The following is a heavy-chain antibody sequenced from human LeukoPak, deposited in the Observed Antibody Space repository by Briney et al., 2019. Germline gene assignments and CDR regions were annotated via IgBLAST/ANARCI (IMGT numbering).Heavy chain of an antibody. V-gene: IGHV3-21*01. J-gene: IGHJ4*02. D-gene: IGHD3-22*01. Sequence: GGSLRLSCAASGFTFSSYAMNWVRQAPGKGLEWVSSISRGSDHIFYADSMKGRFTISRDNTKNSLYLQMNSLGAEDTAVYYCARPYDTRGYFPDYWGQGTLVTVSS. CDR3: ARPYDTRGYFPDY. CDR2: ISRGSDHI. CDR1: GFTFSSYA.